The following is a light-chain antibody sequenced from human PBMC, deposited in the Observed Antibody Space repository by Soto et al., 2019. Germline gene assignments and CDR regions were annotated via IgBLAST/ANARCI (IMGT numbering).Light chain of an antibody. CDR3: QLYDTYSRT. CDR2: AAS. J-gene: IGKJ1*01. V-gene: IGKV1-13*02. CDR1: QGIRSY. Sequence: AIQLTQSPSWLCAPVADRLGIACRGSQGIRSYLAWYQQKPGKAPKILIYAASRLERGVPSRFSGSGSGTEFTLTISSLQPDDFATYYCQLYDTYSRTFGQGTKVDI.